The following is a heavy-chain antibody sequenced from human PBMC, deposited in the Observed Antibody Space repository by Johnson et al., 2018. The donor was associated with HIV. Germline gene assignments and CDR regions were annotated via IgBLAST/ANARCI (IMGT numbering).Heavy chain of an antibody. V-gene: IGHV3-30-3*01. Sequence: LVESGGGVVQPGTSLRLSCVPSGFNFSTSVMHWVRRAPGKGLEWVSGISVDGYIKYYADSVKGRFTISRDSSKNTLYREMNTLRPEDTAMYYFERGSRDTFYNDDVHLLHAFDIWGQGTMVTVSA. J-gene: IGHJ3*02. D-gene: IGHD3-16*01. CDR1: GFNFSTSV. CDR3: ERGSRDTFYNDDVHLLHAFDI. CDR2: ISVDGYIK.